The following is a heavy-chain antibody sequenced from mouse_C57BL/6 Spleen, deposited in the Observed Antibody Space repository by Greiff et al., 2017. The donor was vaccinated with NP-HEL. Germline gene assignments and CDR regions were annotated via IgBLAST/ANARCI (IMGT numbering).Heavy chain of an antibody. CDR1: GYTFTSYW. D-gene: IGHD2-4*01. J-gene: IGHJ4*01. Sequence: QVQLQQPGAELVRPGSSVKLSCKASGYTFTSYWMHWVKQRPIQGLEWIGNIDPSDRETHYNQKFKDKATLTVDKSSSTAYMQLSSLTSEDSAVYYCARMITGYAMDYWGQGTSVTVSS. CDR3: ARMITGYAMDY. CDR2: IDPSDRET. V-gene: IGHV1-52*01.